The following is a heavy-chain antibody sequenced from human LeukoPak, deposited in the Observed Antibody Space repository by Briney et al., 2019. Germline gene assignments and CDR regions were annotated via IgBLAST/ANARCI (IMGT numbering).Heavy chain of an antibody. CDR1: GGSISSYY. J-gene: IGHJ6*03. D-gene: IGHD2-2*01. CDR3: ASVRRGYCSSTSCYGKGYYSYYMAV. V-gene: IGHV4-59*01. CDR2: IYYSGST. Sequence: SETLSLTCAVSGGSISSYYWSWIRQPPGKGLEWIGYIYYSGSTNYNPSLKSRVTISVDTSKNQFSLKLSSVTAADTAVYYCASVRRGYCSSTSCYGKGYYSYYMAVWGKGTTVTISS.